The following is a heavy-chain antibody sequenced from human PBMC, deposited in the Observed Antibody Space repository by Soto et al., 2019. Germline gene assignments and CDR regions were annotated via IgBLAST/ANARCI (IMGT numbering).Heavy chain of an antibody. CDR2: ISGSGGST. V-gene: IGHV3-23*01. D-gene: IGHD3-10*01. J-gene: IGHJ4*02. CDR1: GFTFSSYA. Sequence: PGGSLRLSCAASGFTFSSYAMSWVRQAPGKGLEWVSAISGSGGSTYYADSVKGRFTISRDNSKNTLYLQMNSLRAEDTAVYYCAKTGSGLGKRITMVRGVILAYWGQGTLVTVS. CDR3: AKTGSGLGKRITMVRGVILAY.